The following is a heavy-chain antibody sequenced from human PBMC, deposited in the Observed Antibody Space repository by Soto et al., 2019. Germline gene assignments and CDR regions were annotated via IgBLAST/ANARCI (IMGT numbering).Heavy chain of an antibody. Sequence: ASVKVSCKASGYTFTSYGISWVRQAPGQGLEWMGWISAYNGNTNYAQKLQGRVTMTTDTSTSTAYMELRSLRSDDTAVYYCALGYSSSWYNYYGMDVWGQGTTVTVSS. D-gene: IGHD6-13*01. J-gene: IGHJ6*02. CDR1: GYTFTSYG. CDR3: ALGYSSSWYNYYGMDV. V-gene: IGHV1-18*01. CDR2: ISAYNGNT.